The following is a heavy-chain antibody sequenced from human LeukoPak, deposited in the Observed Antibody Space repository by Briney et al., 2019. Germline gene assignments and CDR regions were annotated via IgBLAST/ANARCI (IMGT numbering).Heavy chain of an antibody. CDR2: IYYSGST. CDR1: GGSISSSSYY. Sequence: PSETLSLTCTVSGGSISSSSYYWGWIRQPPGKGLEWIGNIYYSGSTYYNPSLKSRVTISVDTSKNQFFLKLSSVTAADTAVYYCARRLVDTAMGIFDYWGQGTLVTVSS. V-gene: IGHV4-39*01. J-gene: IGHJ4*02. D-gene: IGHD5-18*01. CDR3: ARRLVDTAMGIFDY.